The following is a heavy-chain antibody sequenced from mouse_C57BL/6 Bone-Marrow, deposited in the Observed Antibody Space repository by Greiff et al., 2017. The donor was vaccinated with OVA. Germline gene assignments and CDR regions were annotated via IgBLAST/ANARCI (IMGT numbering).Heavy chain of an antibody. CDR3: AREGDYYGSSLYAMDY. CDR2: IHPNSGST. Sequence: VQLQQPGAELVKPGASVKLSCKASGYTFTSYWMHWVKQRPGQGLEWIGMIHPNSGSTNYNEKFKSKATLTVDKSSSTAYMQLSSLTSEDSAVYYCAREGDYYGSSLYAMDYWGQGTSVTVSS. CDR1: GYTFTSYW. D-gene: IGHD1-1*01. J-gene: IGHJ4*01. V-gene: IGHV1-64*01.